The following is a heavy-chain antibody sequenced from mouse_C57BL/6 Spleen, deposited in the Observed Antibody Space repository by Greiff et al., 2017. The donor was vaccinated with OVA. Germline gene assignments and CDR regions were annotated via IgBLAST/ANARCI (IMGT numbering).Heavy chain of an antibody. Sequence: EVQVVESGGGLVKPGGSLKLSCAASGFTFSDYGMHWVRQAPEKGLEWVAYISSGSSTIYYADTVKGRFTISRDNAKNTLFLQMTSLRSEDTAMYYCARRFTTAREYYFDYWGQGTTLTVSS. CDR1: GFTFSDYG. D-gene: IGHD1-2*01. V-gene: IGHV5-17*01. CDR3: ARRFTTAREYYFDY. J-gene: IGHJ2*01. CDR2: ISSGSSTI.